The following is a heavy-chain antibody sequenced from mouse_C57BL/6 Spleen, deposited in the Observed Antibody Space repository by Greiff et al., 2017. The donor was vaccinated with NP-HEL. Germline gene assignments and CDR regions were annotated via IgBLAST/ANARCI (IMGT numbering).Heavy chain of an antibody. D-gene: IGHD1-1*01. J-gene: IGHJ1*03. Sequence: VQLQQSGPELVKPGASVKISCKASGYSFTSYYIHWVKQRPGQGLEWIGWIYPGSGNTKYNEKFKGKATLTADTSSSTAYMQLSSLTSEDSAVYYCARVDYYGSSSWYFDVWGTGTTVTVSS. CDR2: IYPGSGNT. V-gene: IGHV1-66*01. CDR1: GYSFTSYY. CDR3: ARVDYYGSSSWYFDV.